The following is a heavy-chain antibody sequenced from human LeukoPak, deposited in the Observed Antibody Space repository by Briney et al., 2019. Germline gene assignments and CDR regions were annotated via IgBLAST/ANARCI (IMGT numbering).Heavy chain of an antibody. D-gene: IGHD4-17*01. CDR2: KSYDGSTE. CDR1: GFTFSNYG. CDR3: ARGYDYGDYGVVE. J-gene: IGHJ4*02. Sequence: PGGSLRLSCAASGFTFSNYGMHWVRQAPGKGLEWVAVKSYDGSTEQYSDSVKGRSTISRDNSKNTLYLQMDSLRPEDTAVYYCARGYDYGDYGVVEWGQGTLVTVSS. V-gene: IGHV3-30*03.